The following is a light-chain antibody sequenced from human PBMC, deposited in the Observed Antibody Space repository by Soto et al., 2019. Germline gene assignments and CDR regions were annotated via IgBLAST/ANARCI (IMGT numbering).Light chain of an antibody. CDR3: QYYNNYCWT. CDR2: KTS. J-gene: IGKJ1*01. Sequence: DIQLTQSPSTLSASVGDRVTITCRASQSISSWLAWYQQKPGKAPKFLIYKTSNLESGVPSRFSGSGSGTAFTITISSLQPDDFATYYCQYYNNYCWTFGQGTKVEIK. CDR1: QSISSW. V-gene: IGKV1-5*03.